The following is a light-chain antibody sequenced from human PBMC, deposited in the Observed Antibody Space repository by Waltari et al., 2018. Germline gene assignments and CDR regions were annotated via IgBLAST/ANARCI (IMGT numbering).Light chain of an antibody. CDR2: RSE. CDR1: ASNIGNNL. Sequence: QSVLTQPPSASGTPGQRVTISCSGSASNIGNNLVNWYQQLPGKAPKLLIYRSEQRPSGVPYRVSGSKSGTSASLAISGLESEDEADDYCAAWDDSLNGHWVFGGGTKVTVL. V-gene: IGLV1-44*01. J-gene: IGLJ3*02. CDR3: AAWDDSLNGHWV.